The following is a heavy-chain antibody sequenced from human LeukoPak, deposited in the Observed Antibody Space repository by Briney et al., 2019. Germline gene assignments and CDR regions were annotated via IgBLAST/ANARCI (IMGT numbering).Heavy chain of an antibody. CDR2: MNPNSGNT. CDR1: GYTFTSYD. D-gene: IGHD2-15*01. Sequence: ASVKVSCKASGYTFTSYDINWVRQATGQGLEWMGWMNPNSGNTGYAQKFQGRVTMTRNASISTAYMELSSLRSEDTAVYYCARGGVVAATNWFDPWGQGTLVTVSS. CDR3: ARGGVVAATNWFDP. J-gene: IGHJ5*02. V-gene: IGHV1-8*01.